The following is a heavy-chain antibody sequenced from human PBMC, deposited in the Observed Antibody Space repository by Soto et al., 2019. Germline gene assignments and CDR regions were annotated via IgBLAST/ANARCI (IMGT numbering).Heavy chain of an antibody. J-gene: IGHJ6*02. CDR2: IIPIFGTA. CDR1: GGTFSSYA. V-gene: IGHV1-69*12. CDR3: AGPPELTRIYYYSGMDV. D-gene: IGHD1-7*01. Sequence: QVQLVQSGAEVKKPGSSVKVSCKASGGTFSSYAISWVRQAPGQGLEWMGGIIPIFGTANYAQKFQGRVTIPAEXSXSXXYMELSSLRSEDTAVYYCAGPPELTRIYYYSGMDVWGQGTTVTVSS.